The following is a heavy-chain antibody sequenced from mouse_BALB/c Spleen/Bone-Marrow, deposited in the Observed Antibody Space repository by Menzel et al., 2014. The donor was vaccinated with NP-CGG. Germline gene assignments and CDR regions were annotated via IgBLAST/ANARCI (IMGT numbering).Heavy chain of an antibody. V-gene: IGHV4-1*02. Sequence: EVQGVESGGDLVQPGGSLKLSCAASGFDFSRYWMTWVRPAPGKGLGWIGEINPDSSTINYTPSLKDKFIISRDDAKNTLYLQMSKVRSEDTALYYCARPGYYGYQDVWGAGTTVTVSS. CDR3: ARPGYYGYQDV. J-gene: IGHJ1*01. CDR1: GFDFSRYW. CDR2: INPDSSTI. D-gene: IGHD1-2*01.